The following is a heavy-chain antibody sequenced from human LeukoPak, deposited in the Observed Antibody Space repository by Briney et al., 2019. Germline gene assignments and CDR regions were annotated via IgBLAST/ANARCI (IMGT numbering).Heavy chain of an antibody. D-gene: IGHD3-10*01. V-gene: IGHV4-4*07. CDR2: ISGSGTI. CDR3: ARDSGTTGEVKFDP. Sequence: SETLSLTCIVSSGSINSYWSWIRQPAGKGLEWIGRISGSGTITYNPALQSRLTISIDTSKNQFSLKLMSVTAADTAVYYCARDSGTTGEVKFDPWGQGILVTVSS. J-gene: IGHJ5*02. CDR1: SGSINSY.